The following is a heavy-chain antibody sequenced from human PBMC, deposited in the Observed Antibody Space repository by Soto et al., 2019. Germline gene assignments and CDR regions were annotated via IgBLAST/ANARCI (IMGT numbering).Heavy chain of an antibody. CDR1: GFTFSVYS. V-gene: IGHV3-48*02. J-gene: IGHJ4*02. Sequence: EVQLVESGGGLVQREGSLRLSCVASGFTFSVYSMNWVRQAPGKGLEWFSYITSDTKTIKYADSVKGRFTISRDNAKNSVYLQMNSVRDEDTAVYYCARSVEGHFDYWGQGTVVTVSS. CDR2: ITSDTKTI. D-gene: IGHD6-19*01. CDR3: ARSVEGHFDY.